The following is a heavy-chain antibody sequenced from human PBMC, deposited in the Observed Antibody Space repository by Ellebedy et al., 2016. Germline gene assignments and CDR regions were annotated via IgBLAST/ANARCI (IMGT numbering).Heavy chain of an antibody. CDR1: DESIRAYY. D-gene: IGHD2/OR15-2a*01. J-gene: IGHJ4*02. CDR2: IFISGAT. Sequence: SETLSLXXSVSDESIRAYYWSWVRQPAGKGLEWIGRIFISGATFYNPSLQSRVAMSIDPSKNQFSLNLSSVTAADTAVYYCATFRNSRHEYWGRGTLVTVSA. CDR3: ATFRNSRHEY. V-gene: IGHV4-4*07.